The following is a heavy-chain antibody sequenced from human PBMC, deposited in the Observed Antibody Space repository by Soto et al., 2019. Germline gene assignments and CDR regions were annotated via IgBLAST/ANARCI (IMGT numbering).Heavy chain of an antibody. CDR2: ISYDSKH. D-gene: IGHD3-9*01. CDR1: GFTFSNYA. V-gene: IGHV3-30*14. CDR3: AHKGPEDWPLDY. J-gene: IGHJ4*02. Sequence: QPGGSLRLSCAASGFTFSNYAMHWVRQPPGKGLEWVTVISYDSKHYSPSLRSRLTITKDTSKNQVVLTMTNMDPMDTGTYYCAHKGPEDWPLDYWGQGTLVTVSS.